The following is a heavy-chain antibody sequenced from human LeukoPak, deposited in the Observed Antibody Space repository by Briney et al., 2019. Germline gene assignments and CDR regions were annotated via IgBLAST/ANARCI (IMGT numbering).Heavy chain of an antibody. J-gene: IGHJ4*02. Sequence: PSETLSLTCTVSGGSISSSSYYWGWIRQPPGKGLEWIGSIYYSGSTYYNTSLKSRAPISVDTSKNQFSLKLSSVTAADTAVYYCARQLGYCSSTSCYADKVDYWGQGTLVTVSS. D-gene: IGHD2-2*01. CDR3: ARQLGYCSSTSCYADKVDY. CDR1: GGSISSSSYY. CDR2: IYYSGST. V-gene: IGHV4-39*01.